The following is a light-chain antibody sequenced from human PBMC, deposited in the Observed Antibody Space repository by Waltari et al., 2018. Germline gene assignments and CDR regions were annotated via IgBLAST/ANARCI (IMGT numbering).Light chain of an antibody. CDR3: EHDDASRGMYT. CDR1: QSVSSRY. CDR2: GAI. V-gene: IGKV3-20*01. Sequence: IVFTQSPGPLSLSPGERAALSCRASQSVSSRYLAWYQQTPGQAPTLLMSGAISRAADIQDRFSGSGSETDCTLTSSRLEPEDFAGYYCEHDDASRGMYTFGQGTRVE. J-gene: IGKJ2*01.